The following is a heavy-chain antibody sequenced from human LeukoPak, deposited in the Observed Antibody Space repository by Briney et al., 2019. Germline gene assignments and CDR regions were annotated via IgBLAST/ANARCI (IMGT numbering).Heavy chain of an antibody. CDR1: GYTFTSYD. D-gene: IGHD2-15*01. V-gene: IGHV1-8*01. J-gene: IGHJ4*02. Sequence: ASVKVSCKASGYTFTSYDINWVRQATGQGLEWMGWMNPNSGNTGYAQKFQGRVTMTRNTSISTAYMELSSLRSEDTAVYYCASCCGGSCYAHYWGQGTLVTVSS. CDR3: ASCCGGSCYAHY. CDR2: MNPNSGNT.